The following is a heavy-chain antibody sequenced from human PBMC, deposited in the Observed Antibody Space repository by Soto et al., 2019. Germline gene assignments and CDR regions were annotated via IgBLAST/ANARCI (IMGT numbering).Heavy chain of an antibody. J-gene: IGHJ4*02. CDR2: IYHSGST. CDR1: GDSINDYY. CDR3: ARASRNYFAY. Sequence: QVQLQESGPGLVKPSETLSLTCTVSGDSINDYYWSWIRQPPGKGLEWIGYIYHSGSTYYNPSLKSRVTISIDATKIQFSLKLNSVTAADTAVYYCARASRNYFAYWGQGTLVTVSS. V-gene: IGHV4-59*01.